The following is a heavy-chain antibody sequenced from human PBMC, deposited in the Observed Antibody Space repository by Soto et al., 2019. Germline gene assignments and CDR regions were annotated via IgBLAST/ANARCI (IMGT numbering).Heavy chain of an antibody. CDR1: GYSFTSYW. V-gene: IGHV5-10-1*01. CDR2: IDPSDSYT. Sequence: PGESLKISCKGSGYSFTSYWISWVRQMPGKGLEWMGRIDPSDSYTNYSPSFQGHVTISADKSISTAYLQWSRLKSDDTAVYYCARGKGSSNWRYYYGMDVWGQGTTVTVS. CDR3: ARGKGSSNWRYYYGMDV. D-gene: IGHD6-13*01. J-gene: IGHJ6*02.